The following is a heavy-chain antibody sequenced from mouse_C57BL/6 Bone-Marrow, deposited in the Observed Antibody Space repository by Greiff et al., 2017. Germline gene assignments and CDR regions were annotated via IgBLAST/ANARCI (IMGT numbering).Heavy chain of an antibody. CDR1: GYTFTSYW. D-gene: IGHD1-1*01. J-gene: IGHJ4*01. V-gene: IGHV1-55*01. Sequence: QVQLQQPGAELVKPGASVKMSCKASGYTFTSYWITWVKQRPGQGLEWIGDIYPGSGSTNYNEKFKSKATLAVDTSSSTAYMQLSSLTSEDSAVYYCARPTEDYYCAMDYWGQGTSVTVSS. CDR3: ARPTEDYYCAMDY. CDR2: IYPGSGST.